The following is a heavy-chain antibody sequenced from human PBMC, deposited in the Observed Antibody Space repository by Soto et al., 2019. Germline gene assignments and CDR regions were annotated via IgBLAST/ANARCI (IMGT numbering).Heavy chain of an antibody. J-gene: IGHJ4*02. Sequence: GASVKVSCKASGGTFSSYAISWVRQAPGQGLEWMGGIIPIFGTANYAQKFRGGVTITADESTSTAYMELSSLRSEDTAVYYCARGPHYYDSSGYYRTYYFDYWGQGTLVTVSS. D-gene: IGHD3-22*01. CDR1: GGTFSSYA. CDR3: ARGPHYYDSSGYYRTYYFDY. CDR2: IIPIFGTA. V-gene: IGHV1-69*13.